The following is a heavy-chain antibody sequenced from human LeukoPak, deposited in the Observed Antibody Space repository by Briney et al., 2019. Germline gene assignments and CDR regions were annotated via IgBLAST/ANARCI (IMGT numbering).Heavy chain of an antibody. V-gene: IGHV3-30*04. CDR3: ARMIRGYRFDY. Sequence: GGSLRLSCAASGFTFSGSAMHWVRQAPGKGLEWVAVISYDGSNKYYADSVKGRFTISRDNSKNTLYLQMNSLRAEDTAVYYCARMIRGYRFDYWGQGTLVTVSS. J-gene: IGHJ4*02. CDR2: ISYDGSNK. CDR1: GFTFSGSA. D-gene: IGHD5-18*01.